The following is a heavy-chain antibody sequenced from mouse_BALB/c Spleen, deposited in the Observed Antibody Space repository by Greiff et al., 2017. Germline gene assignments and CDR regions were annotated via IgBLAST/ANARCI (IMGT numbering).Heavy chain of an antibody. V-gene: IGHV14-1*02. J-gene: IGHJ2*01. CDR3: ALTGTGFDY. CDR2: IDPENGNT. Sequence: EVKLLESGAELVRPGALVKLSCKASGFNIKDYYMHWVKQRPEQGLEWIGWIDPENGNTIYDPKFQGKASITADTSSNTAYLQLSSLTSEDTAVYYCALTGTGFDYWGQGTTLTVSS. D-gene: IGHD4-1*01. CDR1: GFNIKDYY.